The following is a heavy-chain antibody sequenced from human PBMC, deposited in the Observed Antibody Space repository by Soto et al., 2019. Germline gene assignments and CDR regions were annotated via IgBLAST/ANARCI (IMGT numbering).Heavy chain of an antibody. Sequence: QVQLQESGPGLVRPPQTLSLTCTVSGASIISLDYYWTWIRQPPGKGLEWIGHIYHTGATYSNPSLECCVVMSVDTSNNQCSLELSSVTAADTAVFYCARGAVVSLVRGVMGGNWFDPWCQGTLVTVSS. D-gene: IGHD3-10*01. CDR2: IYHTGAT. CDR3: ARGAVVSLVRGVMGGNWFDP. J-gene: IGHJ5*02. V-gene: IGHV4-30-4*01. CDR1: GASIISLDYY.